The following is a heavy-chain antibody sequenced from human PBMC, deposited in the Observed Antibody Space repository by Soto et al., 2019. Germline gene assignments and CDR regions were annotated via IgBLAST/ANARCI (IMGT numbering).Heavy chain of an antibody. V-gene: IGHV5-51*01. CDR2: IFPSDSDT. Sequence: GESLKISCRTSGYKFTSYWIAWVRQMPGKGLEWMGIIFPSDSDTRYSPSFQGQVTISADRSTSAVFLQWASLKASDTAVYFCARKDKSGYFNWFDPWGQGTLVTVSS. CDR1: GYKFTSYW. J-gene: IGHJ5*02. CDR3: ARKDKSGYFNWFDP. D-gene: IGHD3-22*01.